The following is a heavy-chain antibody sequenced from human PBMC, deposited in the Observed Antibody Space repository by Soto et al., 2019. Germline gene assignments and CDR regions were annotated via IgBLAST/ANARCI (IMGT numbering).Heavy chain of an antibody. CDR3: ARDRRNDFWSGSPYGMDV. J-gene: IGHJ6*02. CDR1: GYTFTGYY. Sequence: ASVKVSCKASGYTFTGYYMHWVRQAPGQGLEWMGWINPNSGGTNYAQKFQGWVTMTRDTSISTAYMELSRLRSDDTAVYYCARDRRNDFWSGSPYGMDVWGQGTTVTVS. V-gene: IGHV1-2*04. D-gene: IGHD3-3*01. CDR2: INPNSGGT.